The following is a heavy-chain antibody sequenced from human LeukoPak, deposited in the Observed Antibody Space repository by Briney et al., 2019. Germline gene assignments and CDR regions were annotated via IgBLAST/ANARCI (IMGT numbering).Heavy chain of an antibody. V-gene: IGHV3-21*01. J-gene: IGHJ4*02. D-gene: IGHD2-15*01. Sequence: GGSLRLSCAASGFTFSSYSMNWVRQAPGKGLEWVSSISSSSSYIYYADSVKGRFTISRDNAKNSLYLQMNSLRAEDTAVYYCAKPAGVVVPGVWGYWGQGTLVTVSS. CDR3: AKPAGVVVPGVWGY. CDR1: GFTFSSYS. CDR2: ISSSSSYI.